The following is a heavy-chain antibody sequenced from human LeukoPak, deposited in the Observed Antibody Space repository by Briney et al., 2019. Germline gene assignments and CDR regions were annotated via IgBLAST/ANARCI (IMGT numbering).Heavy chain of an antibody. CDR3: AKQPTTVTNY. J-gene: IGHJ4*02. CDR1: GGTFSSYA. D-gene: IGHD4-17*01. Sequence: EASVKVSCKASGGTFSSYAISWVRQAPGQGLEWMGGIIPIFGTANYAQKFQGRVTITADESTSTAYMELSSLRSEDTAVYYCAKQPTTVTNYWGQGTLVTVSS. CDR2: IIPIFGTA. V-gene: IGHV1-69*13.